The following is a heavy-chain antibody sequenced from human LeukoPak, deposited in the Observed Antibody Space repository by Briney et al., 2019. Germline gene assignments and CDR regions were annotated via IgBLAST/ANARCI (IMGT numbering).Heavy chain of an antibody. D-gene: IGHD3-3*01. Sequence: PSETLSLTCAVYVGSFSGYYWSWIRQPPGKGLEWIGEINHSGSTNYNPSLKSRVTISVDTSKNQFSLKLSSVTAADTAVYYCARGNYDFWSGYYWAKPNWRDPYYLYYWGQGTLVTVSS. J-gene: IGHJ4*02. CDR1: VGSFSGYY. CDR3: ARGNYDFWSGYYWAKPNWRDPYYLYY. CDR2: INHSGST. V-gene: IGHV4-34*01.